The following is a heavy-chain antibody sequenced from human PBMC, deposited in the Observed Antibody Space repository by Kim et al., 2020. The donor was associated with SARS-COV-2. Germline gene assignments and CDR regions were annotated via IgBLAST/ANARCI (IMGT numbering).Heavy chain of an antibody. CDR1: GFTFSSYA. CDR2: ISGSGGST. D-gene: IGHD2-15*01. Sequence: GGSLRLSCAASGFTFSSYAMSWVRQAPGKGLEWVSAISGSGGSTYYADSVKGRFTISRDNSKNTLYLQMNSLRAEDTAVYYCAKYCSGGSCWGLVDYWGQGTLVTVSS. CDR3: AKYCSGGSCWGLVDY. V-gene: IGHV3-23*01. J-gene: IGHJ4*02.